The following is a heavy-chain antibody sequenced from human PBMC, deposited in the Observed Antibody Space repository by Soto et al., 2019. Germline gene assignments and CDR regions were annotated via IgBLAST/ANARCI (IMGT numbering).Heavy chain of an antibody. CDR2: IYHSGST. CDR1: GGSISSSNW. Sequence: QVQLQESGPGLVKPSGTLSLTCAVSGGSISSSNWWSWVRQPPGKGLEWIGEIYHSGSTNYNPSLTSRVTIYVDKAKNQFSLKLSSVTAADTAVYYCARAGLTMVRGVSLFYWFDPWGQGTLVTVSS. D-gene: IGHD3-10*01. J-gene: IGHJ5*02. CDR3: ARAGLTMVRGVSLFYWFDP. V-gene: IGHV4-4*02.